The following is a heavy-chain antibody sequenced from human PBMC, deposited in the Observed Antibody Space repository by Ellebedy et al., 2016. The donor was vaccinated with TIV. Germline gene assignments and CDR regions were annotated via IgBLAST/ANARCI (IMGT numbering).Heavy chain of an antibody. Sequence: SVKVSXXASGGTFSSYAISWVRQAPGQGLEWMGGIIPIFGTANYAQKFQGRVTITADESTSTAYMELSSLRSEDTAVYYCARVPHYGYGMDVWGQGTTVTVSS. CDR2: IIPIFGTA. CDR1: GGTFSSYA. V-gene: IGHV1-69*13. J-gene: IGHJ6*02. CDR3: ARVPHYGYGMDV.